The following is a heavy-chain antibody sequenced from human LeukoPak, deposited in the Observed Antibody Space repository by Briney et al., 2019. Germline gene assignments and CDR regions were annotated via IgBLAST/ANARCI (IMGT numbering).Heavy chain of an antibody. D-gene: IGHD5-12*01. Sequence: GGSLRLSCAASGFTVSNNYMSWVRQAPGKGLEWVSVIHSGGTTNYADSVQGRFTISRDNSKTTAYFHMNSLRAEDTAVYYCARDSDSGYGPFASWGQGTLVTVSS. CDR3: ARDSDSGYGPFAS. V-gene: IGHV3-53*01. CDR2: IHSGGTT. J-gene: IGHJ4*02. CDR1: GFTVSNNY.